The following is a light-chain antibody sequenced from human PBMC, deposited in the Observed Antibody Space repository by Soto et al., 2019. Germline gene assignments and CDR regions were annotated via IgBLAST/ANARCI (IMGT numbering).Light chain of an antibody. J-gene: IGKJ5*01. CDR3: QQRSSWPPIT. CDR2: GAS. CDR1: QTVTSN. Sequence: ETIMPQSTATLSVSPGERATLSRRASQTVTSNLAWYQQKPGQAPRLLIYGASTRASGIPARFSGRESGTEFTLTISSLETEDFAAYYYCQQRSSWPPITFGQGTRLEIK. V-gene: IGKV3-15*01.